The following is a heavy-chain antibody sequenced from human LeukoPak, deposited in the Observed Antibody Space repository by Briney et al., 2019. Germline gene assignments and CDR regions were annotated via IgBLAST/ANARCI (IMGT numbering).Heavy chain of an antibody. CDR3: ARGSFDSSGYYVFDY. J-gene: IGHJ4*02. CDR1: GGSISTNY. CDR2: IYKTGNT. V-gene: IGHV4-4*07. Sequence: PSETLSLTCRVSGGSISTNYWSWIRQPARKGLEWIGRIYKTGNTNYCPSLESRVTMSADTSKNQFSLRLSSVTAADTAVYYCARGSFDSSGYYVFDYWGQGSLVTVSS. D-gene: IGHD3-22*01.